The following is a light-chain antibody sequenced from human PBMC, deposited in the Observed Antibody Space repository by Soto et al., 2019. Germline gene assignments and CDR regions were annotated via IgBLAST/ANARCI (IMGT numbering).Light chain of an antibody. CDR3: RQYVSYPVT. Sequence: DIQMTQSPSTLSASVGDRVTITCRASQSISNSLAWYQQKPGKAPNLLIYKASSLESGVPSRFSGSGSGKEFTLTISSLQPDDFATYYCRQYVSYPVTFGGGTKVEMK. J-gene: IGKJ4*01. V-gene: IGKV1-5*03. CDR1: QSISNS. CDR2: KAS.